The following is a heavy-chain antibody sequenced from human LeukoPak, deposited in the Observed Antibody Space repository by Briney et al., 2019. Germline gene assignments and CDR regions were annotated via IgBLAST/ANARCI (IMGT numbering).Heavy chain of an antibody. Sequence: SETLSLTCTVSGYSISSGYYWGWIRQPPGKGLEWIGSIYHSGSTYYNPSLKSRVTISVDTSKNQFSLKLSSVTAADTAVYYCARECIVPENWFDPWGQGTLVTVSS. J-gene: IGHJ5*02. CDR1: GYSISSGYY. D-gene: IGHD2-2*01. CDR2: IYHSGST. CDR3: ARECIVPENWFDP. V-gene: IGHV4-38-2*02.